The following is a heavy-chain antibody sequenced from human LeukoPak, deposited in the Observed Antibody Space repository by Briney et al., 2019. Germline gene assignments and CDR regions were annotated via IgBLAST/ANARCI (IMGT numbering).Heavy chain of an antibody. J-gene: IGHJ4*02. CDR1: GSTFTGHT. D-gene: IGHD3-3*01. Sequence: PGQSLRLSCSAAGSTFTGHTITWLRQSPGQRLDSVSIIGCPVYETYYTHSVKGRFTISRDNSKNILYLQMNSQRAEDTAVYYCAKDPNHLYDFWSGYKWGQGTLVAASS. V-gene: IGHV3-23*01. CDR2: IGCPVYET. CDR3: AKDPNHLYDFWSGYK.